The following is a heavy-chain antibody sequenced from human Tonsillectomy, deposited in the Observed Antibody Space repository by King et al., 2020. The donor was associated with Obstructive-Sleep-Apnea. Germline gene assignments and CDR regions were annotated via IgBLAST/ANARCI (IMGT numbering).Heavy chain of an antibody. Sequence: QLQESGPGLVKPSETLSLTCTVSGGSISSSSYYWGWIRQPPGKGLEWIGSIYYSGSTYYNPSLKSRVTISVDTSKNQFSLKLSSVTAADTAVYYCARVGTNYVWWSYRPQKFDYWGQGTLVTVSS. D-gene: IGHD3-16*02. J-gene: IGHJ4*02. CDR3: ARVGTNYVWWSYRPQKFDY. V-gene: IGHV4-39*07. CDR2: IYYSGST. CDR1: GGSISSSSYY.